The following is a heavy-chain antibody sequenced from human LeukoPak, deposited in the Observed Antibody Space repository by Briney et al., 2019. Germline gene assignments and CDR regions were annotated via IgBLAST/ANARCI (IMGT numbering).Heavy chain of an antibody. V-gene: IGHV3-30*18. J-gene: IGHJ6*03. CDR1: GFTFSSYG. D-gene: IGHD6-13*01. Sequence: GGSLRPSCAASGFTFSSYGMHWVRQAPGKGLEWVAVISYDGSNKYYADSVKGRFTISRDNSKNTLYLQMNSLRAEDTAVYYCAKCYSSSWYFYYYYYYYMDVWGKGTTVTVSS. CDR2: ISYDGSNK. CDR3: AKCYSSSWYFYYYYYYYMDV.